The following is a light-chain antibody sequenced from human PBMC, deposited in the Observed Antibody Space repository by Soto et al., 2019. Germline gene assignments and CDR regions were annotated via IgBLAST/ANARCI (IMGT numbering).Light chain of an antibody. CDR2: GNS. CDR1: SSNIGAGYD. CDR3: HSYDSSLRGFYV. V-gene: IGLV1-40*01. J-gene: IGLJ1*01. Sequence: QSVLTQPPSVSGAPGQRVTIPCTGSSSNIGAGYDVHWYQHLPGTAPKLLIYGNSNRPSGVPDRFSGSKSDTSASLAITGLQAEDEADYYCHSYDSSLRGFYVFGTGTKVTVL.